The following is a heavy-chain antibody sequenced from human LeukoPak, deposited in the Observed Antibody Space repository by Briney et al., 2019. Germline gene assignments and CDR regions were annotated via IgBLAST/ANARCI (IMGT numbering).Heavy chain of an antibody. J-gene: IGHJ4*02. V-gene: IGHV1-18*01. Sequence: ASVKVSCKASGYTFSSYGISWVRQAPGQGLEWMGWISVYNGNTNNIQKLQGRVTMTRDTSTNTAYMELRSLRSDDTAVYCCARDAYTSGADYWGQGTLVTVSS. CDR2: ISVYNGNT. CDR3: ARDAYTSGADY. CDR1: GYTFSSYG. D-gene: IGHD3-16*01.